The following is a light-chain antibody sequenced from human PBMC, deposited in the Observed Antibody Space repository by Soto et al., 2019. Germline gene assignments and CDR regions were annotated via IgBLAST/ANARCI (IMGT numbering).Light chain of an antibody. Sequence: DVVMTQSPLSLPVTLGQPASISCRSSQSLVYSDGNTYLNWFHQRPGQSPRRLIYKVSNRDCGVPDRFCGSGSGTDFTLKISRVEAEDVGVSYCMQATHWPLYTFGQGTKLEIK. V-gene: IGKV2-30*01. J-gene: IGKJ2*01. CDR1: QSLVYSDGNTY. CDR2: KVS. CDR3: MQATHWPLYT.